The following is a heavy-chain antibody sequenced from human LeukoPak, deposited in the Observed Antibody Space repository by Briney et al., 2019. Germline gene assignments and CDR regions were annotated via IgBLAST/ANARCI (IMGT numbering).Heavy chain of an antibody. V-gene: IGHV1-46*01. J-gene: IGHJ4*02. Sequence: GASVTVSCKASGYTFTSYYMHWVRQAPGQGLEWMGIINPSGGSTSYAQKFQGRVTMTRDTSTSTVYMELSSLRSEDTAVYYCARDRYAAKALLDWGQGTLVTVSS. D-gene: IGHD2-21*01. CDR3: ARDRYAAKALLD. CDR2: INPSGGST. CDR1: GYTFTSYY.